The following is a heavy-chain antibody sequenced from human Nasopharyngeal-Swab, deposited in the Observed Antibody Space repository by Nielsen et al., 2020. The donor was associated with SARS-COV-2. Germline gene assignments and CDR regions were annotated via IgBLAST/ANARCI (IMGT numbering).Heavy chain of an antibody. CDR2: ISSSSSYI. Sequence: GESLKISCAASGFTFSSYSMNWVRQAPGKGLEWVSSISSSSSYIYYADSVKGRFTISRDNAKNSLYLQMNSLRAEDTAVYYCARDRDYDILTGPHWYFDLWGRGTLVTVSS. D-gene: IGHD3-9*01. V-gene: IGHV3-21*01. J-gene: IGHJ2*01. CDR3: ARDRDYDILTGPHWYFDL. CDR1: GFTFSSYS.